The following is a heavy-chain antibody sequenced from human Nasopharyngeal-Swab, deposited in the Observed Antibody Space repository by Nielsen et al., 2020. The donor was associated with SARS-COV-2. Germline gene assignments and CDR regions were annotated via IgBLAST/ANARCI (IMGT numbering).Heavy chain of an antibody. V-gene: IGHV4-61*01. Sequence: SETLSLTCTVSGGSVSSGSYYWSRIRQPPGKGLEWIGYIYYSGSTNYNPSLKSRVTISVDTSKNQFSLKLSSVTAADTAAYYCARDPRVTTVTIWGGYYYGMDVWGQGTTVIVSS. CDR1: GGSVSSGSYY. D-gene: IGHD4-17*01. CDR2: IYYSGST. CDR3: ARDPRVTTVTIWGGYYYGMDV. J-gene: IGHJ6*02.